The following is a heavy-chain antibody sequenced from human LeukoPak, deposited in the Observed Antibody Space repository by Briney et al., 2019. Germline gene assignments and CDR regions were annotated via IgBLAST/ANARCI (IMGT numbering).Heavy chain of an antibody. J-gene: IGHJ4*02. CDR1: GYTFTGYY. CDR2: INPNSGGT. Sequence: ASVKVSCKASGYTFTGYYMHWVRQAPGQGLEWMGRINPNSGGTNYAQKFQGRVTMTRDTSISTAYMELSRLRSDDTAVYYCATLGIAAAGIYYWGQGTLVTVSS. V-gene: IGHV1-2*06. CDR3: ATLGIAAAGIYY. D-gene: IGHD6-13*01.